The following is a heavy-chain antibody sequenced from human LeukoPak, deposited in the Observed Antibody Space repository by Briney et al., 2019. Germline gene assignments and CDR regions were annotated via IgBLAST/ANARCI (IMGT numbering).Heavy chain of an antibody. CDR3: ARDIFSYYYDSSGKDY. D-gene: IGHD3-22*01. CDR1: GFTFSSYA. Sequence: PGGSLRLSCAASGFTFSSYAMHWVRQAPGKGLEWVAVISYDGSDKYYADSVKGRFTISRDNSKNTLYLQMNSLRAEDTAVYYCARDIFSYYYDSSGKDYWGQGTLVTVSS. CDR2: ISYDGSDK. J-gene: IGHJ4*02. V-gene: IGHV3-30-3*01.